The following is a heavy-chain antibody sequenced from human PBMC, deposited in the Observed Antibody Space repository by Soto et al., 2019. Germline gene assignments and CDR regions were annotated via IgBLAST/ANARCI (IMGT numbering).Heavy chain of an antibody. D-gene: IGHD4-17*01. J-gene: IGHJ6*02. V-gene: IGHV4-59*01. CDR3: ARASMTTIAMDV. Sequence: QVQLQESGPGLVKPSETLSLTCTVSGASMSGNYWTWIRKAPGKGLEWIGYVYYSGTTNYNPSLKSRLTISVDTSKSQFSLKLTSMTAADTAVYYWARASMTTIAMDVWGRGTTVNVSS. CDR2: VYYSGTT. CDR1: GASMSGNY.